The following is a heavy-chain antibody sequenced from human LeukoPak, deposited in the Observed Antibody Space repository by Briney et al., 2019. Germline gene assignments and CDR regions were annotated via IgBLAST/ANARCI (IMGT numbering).Heavy chain of an antibody. Sequence: PGGSLRLSCAASGFTFSSYWMSWVRQAPGKGLEWVANIQQDGSEKYYVDSLKGRLTISRDNAKNSLYLQMNSLRAGDTAVYYCARDSRPRGGRGWYNNFDYWGQGTLVTVSS. CDR2: IQQDGSEK. D-gene: IGHD6-19*01. CDR3: ARDSRPRGGRGWYNNFDY. V-gene: IGHV3-7*01. J-gene: IGHJ4*02. CDR1: GFTFSSYW.